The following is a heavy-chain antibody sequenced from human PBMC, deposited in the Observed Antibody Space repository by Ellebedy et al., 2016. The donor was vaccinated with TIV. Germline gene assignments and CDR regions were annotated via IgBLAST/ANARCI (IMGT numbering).Heavy chain of an antibody. CDR1: GFSLSTSGMC. V-gene: IGHV2-70*17. CDR2: IDWDDDK. D-gene: IGHD3-22*01. Sequence: SGPTLVXPTQTLTLTCTFSGFSLSTSGMCVSWIRQPPGKALEWLARIDWDDDKFYSTSLKTRLTISKDTSKNQVVLTMTNMDPVDTATYYCARTTNYYDSSGFSTDAFDIWGQGTMVTVSS. J-gene: IGHJ3*02. CDR3: ARTTNYYDSSGFSTDAFDI.